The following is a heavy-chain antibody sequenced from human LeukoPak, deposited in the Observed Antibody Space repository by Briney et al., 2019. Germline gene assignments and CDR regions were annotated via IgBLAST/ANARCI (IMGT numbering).Heavy chain of an antibody. V-gene: IGHV4-59*01. D-gene: IGHD6-13*01. Sequence: SEALSLTCTVSGGSISSYYWSWIRQPPGKGLECIGYTYYRGGTNYNPSLKSRVSISVDTSKNQFSLKLSSVTAADTGVYYCARVVSSWSQLDYWGQGTLVTVSS. CDR3: ARVVSSWSQLDY. CDR2: TYYRGGT. CDR1: GGSISSYY. J-gene: IGHJ4*02.